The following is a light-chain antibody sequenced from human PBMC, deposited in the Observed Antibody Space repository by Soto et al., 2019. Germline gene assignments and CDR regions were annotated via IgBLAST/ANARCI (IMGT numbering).Light chain of an antibody. CDR3: QRYSNWPRT. J-gene: IGKJ4*01. CDR2: DTS. CDR1: QGVGDT. V-gene: IGKV3-15*01. Sequence: EVVMRQSPATLYVSPGEGDTLSCRASQGVGDTLGWYQHTPGQTPRLLIYDTSTRATGVPARFSGSRYGTEFTLTINSQQSKDFASYYCQRYSNWPRTFGGGTKV.